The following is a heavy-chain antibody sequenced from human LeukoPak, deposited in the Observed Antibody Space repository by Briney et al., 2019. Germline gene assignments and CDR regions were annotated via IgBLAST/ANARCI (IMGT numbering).Heavy chain of an antibody. Sequence: PGGSLRLSCAASGFTFSSYGMHWVRQAPGKGLEWVAVIWYDGSNKYYADSVKGRFTVSRDNSKNTLYLQMNSLRAEDTAVYYCARDSLPYYDSSGYRLTPVDYWGQGTLVTVSS. V-gene: IGHV3-33*01. D-gene: IGHD3-22*01. CDR1: GFTFSSYG. CDR3: ARDSLPYYDSSGYRLTPVDY. CDR2: IWYDGSNK. J-gene: IGHJ4*02.